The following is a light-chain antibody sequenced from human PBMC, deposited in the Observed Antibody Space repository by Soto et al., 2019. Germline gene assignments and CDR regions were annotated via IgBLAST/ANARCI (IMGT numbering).Light chain of an antibody. CDR2: AAS. J-gene: IGKJ1*01. Sequence: DIQMTQSPSSLSASVGDTVTITCRASQRISTYLNWYQQKPGRAPKLVISAASSLQSGVPTRFSGDGSGTDFTLTISSLQPGDVATYFCQQSSSTLGTFGQGTRV. V-gene: IGKV1-39*01. CDR1: QRISTY. CDR3: QQSSSTLGT.